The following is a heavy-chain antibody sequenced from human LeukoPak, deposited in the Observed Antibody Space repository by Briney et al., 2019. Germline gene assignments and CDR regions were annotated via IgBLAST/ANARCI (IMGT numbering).Heavy chain of an antibody. D-gene: IGHD4-23*01. V-gene: IGHV4-59*08. Sequence: PSETRSLTCNVSGGSLRSAYWSWIRQPPGKGLEYIGYIHHSGSTDYSPFLRSRVTISVDTSKNQFSLNLRSVTAADTALYYCARLYGGNAESYYFDSWGQGTLVTVSS. CDR1: GGSLRSAY. CDR2: IHHSGST. J-gene: IGHJ4*02. CDR3: ARLYGGNAESYYFDS.